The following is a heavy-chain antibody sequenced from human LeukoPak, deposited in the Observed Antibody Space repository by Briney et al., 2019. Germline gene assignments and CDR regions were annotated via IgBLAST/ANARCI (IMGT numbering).Heavy chain of an antibody. J-gene: IGHJ4*02. V-gene: IGHV3-23*01. CDR2: ITGSGGST. CDR3: AKRGVVIRVILVGFHKEAYYFDS. CDR1: GIALSNYG. D-gene: IGHD3-22*01. Sequence: GGSLRLSCAVSGIALSNYGMSWVRQAPGKGLEWVAGITGSGGSTNYADSVKGRFTISRDNPKNTLYLQMDSLRAEDTAVYFCAKRGVVIRVILVGFHKEAYYFDSWGQGALVTVSS.